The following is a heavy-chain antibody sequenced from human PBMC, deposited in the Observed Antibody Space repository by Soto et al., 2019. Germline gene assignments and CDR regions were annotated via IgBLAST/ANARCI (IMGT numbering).Heavy chain of an antibody. CDR2: ISWNSGSI. D-gene: IGHD2-2*01. Sequence: GGSLRLSCAASGFTFDDYAMHWVRQAPGKGLERVSGISWNSGSIGYADSVKGRLTISRDNAKNSLYLQMNSLRAEDTALFYFAKDSTPLLYCSSTSCYLFFIWGQGTMVT. J-gene: IGHJ3*02. V-gene: IGHV3-9*01. CDR3: AKDSTPLLYCSSTSCYLFFI. CDR1: GFTFDDYA.